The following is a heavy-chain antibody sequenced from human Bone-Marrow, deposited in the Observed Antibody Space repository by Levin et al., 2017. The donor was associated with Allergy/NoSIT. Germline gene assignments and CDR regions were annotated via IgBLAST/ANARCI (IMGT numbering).Heavy chain of an antibody. D-gene: IGHD3-10*01. Sequence: SGPTLVKPTQTLMLTCTFSGFSLSTSGVGVGWIRQPPGKALEWLALIYWDDDKRYSPSLKSRLTITKDTSKNQVVLTMTNLDPVDTATYYCAHRGTMLRVVEDWFDPWGQGTLVTVSS. J-gene: IGHJ5*02. CDR3: AHRGTMLRVVEDWFDP. CDR2: IYWDDDK. V-gene: IGHV2-5*02. CDR1: GFSLSTSGVG.